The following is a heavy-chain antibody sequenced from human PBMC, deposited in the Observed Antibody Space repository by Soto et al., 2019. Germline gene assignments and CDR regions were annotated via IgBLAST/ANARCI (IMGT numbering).Heavy chain of an antibody. CDR3: ARYRREAVAGYTLDN. D-gene: IGHD6-13*01. CDR1: GGSISSNY. CDR2: VYNSGST. J-gene: IGHJ4*02. V-gene: IGHV4-59*01. Sequence: SETLSLTCTVSGGSISSNYWTWIRQPPGKGLEWIGYVYNSGSTNYNPSLKSRVTISEDTSKSQFSLKVNSMTAADTTVYYCARYRREAVAGYTLDNWGQGILVTVSS.